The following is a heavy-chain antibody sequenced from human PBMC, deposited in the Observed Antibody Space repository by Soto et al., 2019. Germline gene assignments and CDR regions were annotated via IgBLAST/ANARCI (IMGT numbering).Heavy chain of an antibody. J-gene: IGHJ4*02. D-gene: IGHD3-22*01. V-gene: IGHV5-51*01. Sequence: GESLKISCKGSGYSFTSYWIGWVRQMPGKGLEWMGVIYPGDSDTRYSPSFQGQVTLSADKSISTAYLQWSSLKASDTAMYYCARGPTYDSSIYYLNYWGQGTLVTVSS. CDR3: ARGPTYDSSIYYLNY. CDR2: IYPGDSDT. CDR1: GYSFTSYW.